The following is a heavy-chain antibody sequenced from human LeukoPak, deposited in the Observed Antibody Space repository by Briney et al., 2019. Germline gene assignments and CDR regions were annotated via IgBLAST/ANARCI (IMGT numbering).Heavy chain of an antibody. Sequence: SETLSLTCTVSGGSISNGSYYWGWIRQPPEKGLEWIGSIYYSGSTYYNPSLKSRVTISVDTSKNQFSLKLNSVTAADPAVYYRARHGRMAILNPSYWGQGTLVTVSS. V-gene: IGHV4-39*01. J-gene: IGHJ4*02. CDR2: IYYSGST. CDR3: ARHGRMAILNPSY. CDR1: GGSISNGSYY. D-gene: IGHD2-21*01.